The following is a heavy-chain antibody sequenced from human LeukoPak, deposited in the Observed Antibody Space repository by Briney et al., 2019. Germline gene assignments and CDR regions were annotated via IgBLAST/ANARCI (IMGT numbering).Heavy chain of an antibody. V-gene: IGHV4-34*01. CDR2: INHSGST. CDR3: ARVTTGSTRPRSPYYYGMDV. J-gene: IGHJ6*02. Sequence: SETLSLTCAVYGGSFSGYYWSWIRQPPGKGLEWIGEINHSGSTNYNPSLKSRVTISVDTSKNQFSLKLSSVTAADTAVYYCARVTTGSTRPRSPYYYGMDVWGQGTTVTVSS. CDR1: GGSFSGYY. D-gene: IGHD2-2*01.